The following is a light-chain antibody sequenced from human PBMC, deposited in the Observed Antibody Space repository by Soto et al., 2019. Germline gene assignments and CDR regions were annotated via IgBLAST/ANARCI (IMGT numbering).Light chain of an antibody. CDR2: KAS. V-gene: IGKV1-5*03. J-gene: IGKJ1*01. CDR3: QQYQSYSQ. Sequence: DIPMTQSPSTLSASVGDRVTITCRASESINSWLAWYQQKPGKAPKLLIYKASNLESGVPSRFSGSGSGTEFTLTITSLQPDDFATYYCQQYQSYSQFGQGPKVEIK. CDR1: ESINSW.